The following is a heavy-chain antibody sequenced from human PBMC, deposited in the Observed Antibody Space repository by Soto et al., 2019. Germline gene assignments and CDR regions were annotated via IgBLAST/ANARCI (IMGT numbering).Heavy chain of an antibody. CDR2: IYPGDSDT. J-gene: IGHJ5*02. CDR1: GYSFTSYW. Sequence: GESLKISCKGSGYSFTSYWIGWVRQMPGKGLEWMGIIYPGDSDTRYSPSFQGQVTISADKSISTAYLQWSSLKASDTATYYCASTRAQGGDYGWVWFDPWGQGTLVTVSS. V-gene: IGHV5-51*01. CDR3: ASTRAQGGDYGWVWFDP. D-gene: IGHD4-17*01.